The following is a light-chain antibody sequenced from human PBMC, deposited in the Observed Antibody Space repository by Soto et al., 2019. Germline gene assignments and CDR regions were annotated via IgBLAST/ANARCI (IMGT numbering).Light chain of an antibody. CDR2: EVT. V-gene: IGLV2-8*01. J-gene: IGLJ1*01. Sequence: QSALTQPPSASGSPGQSVIISCTGTGNDVGGYNYVSWYRQYPGEAPKLLIYEVTKRPSGVSDRFSGSKSGSTASLTVSRLQADDEADYYCISYAGGRTYVFGPGTKLTVL. CDR3: ISYAGGRTYV. CDR1: GNDVGGYNY.